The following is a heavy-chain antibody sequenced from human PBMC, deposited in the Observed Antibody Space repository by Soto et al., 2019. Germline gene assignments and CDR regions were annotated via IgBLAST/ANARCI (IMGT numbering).Heavy chain of an antibody. CDR2: IIPIFGTA. Sequence: GASVQVSCKASGGTFSSYAISWVRQAPGQGLEWMGGIIPIFGTANYAQKFQGRVTITADESTSTAYMELSSLRSEDTAVYYCARSPMVRGVRPGWFDPWGQGTLVTLSS. V-gene: IGHV1-69*13. CDR3: ARSPMVRGVRPGWFDP. J-gene: IGHJ5*02. D-gene: IGHD3-10*01. CDR1: GGTFSSYA.